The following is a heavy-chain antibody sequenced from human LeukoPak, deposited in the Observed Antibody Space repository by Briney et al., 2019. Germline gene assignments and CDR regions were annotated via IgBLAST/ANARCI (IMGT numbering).Heavy chain of an antibody. J-gene: IGHJ6*02. Sequence: SVKVSCKASGFTFTSSAMQWVRQARGQRLEWIGWIVVGSGNTNYAQKFQERVTITRDVFTSTAYMELSSLRSEDTAVYYCAAGWRPLYYYYYGMDVWGQGTTVTVSS. CDR1: GFTFTSSA. V-gene: IGHV1-58*02. CDR3: AAGWRPLYYYYYGMDV. CDR2: IVVGSGNT. D-gene: IGHD2-15*01.